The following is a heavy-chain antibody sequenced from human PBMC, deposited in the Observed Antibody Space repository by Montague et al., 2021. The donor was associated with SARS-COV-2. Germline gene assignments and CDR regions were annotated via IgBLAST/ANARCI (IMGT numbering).Heavy chain of an antibody. CDR3: AGEGLHNWFDP. CDR1: TGTINSYY. V-gene: IGHV4-59*01. J-gene: IGHJ5*02. CDR2: IYYRGST. Sequence: SETLSLTCTVSTGTINSYYWSWVRRPTGKRLEWIGYIYYRGSTNYNPSLESRVTMSIDTSKNQFSLKLRSVTAADTAVYFCAGEGLHNWFDPWGQGTLVIVSS.